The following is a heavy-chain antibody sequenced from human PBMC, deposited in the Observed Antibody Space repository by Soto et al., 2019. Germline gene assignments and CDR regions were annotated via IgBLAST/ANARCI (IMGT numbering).Heavy chain of an antibody. CDR1: GYTFTRYG. CDR3: ARDERGTCTTSSCYYFDY. V-gene: IGHV1-18*04. J-gene: IGHJ4*02. CDR2: TSADNGDT. D-gene: IGHD2-2*01. Sequence: QVQLVQCGAEVKEPGASVKVSCKASGYTFTRYGFSWVRQAPGQGIEWMAWTSADNGDTNFAPKLQGRVTLTTDTSTGTAYMELRSLRSDDTAVYYCARDERGTCTTSSCYYFDYWGQGTLVTVSA.